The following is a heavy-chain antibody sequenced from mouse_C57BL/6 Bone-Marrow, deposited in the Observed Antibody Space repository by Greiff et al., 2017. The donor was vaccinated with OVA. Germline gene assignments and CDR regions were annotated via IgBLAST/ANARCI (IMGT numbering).Heavy chain of an antibody. V-gene: IGHV1-69*01. J-gene: IGHJ3*01. CDR2: IDPSDSYT. CDR3: ARGGESNYDGFAY. D-gene: IGHD2-5*01. CDR1: GYTFTSYW. Sequence: VQLQQPGAELVMPGASVKLSCKASGYTFTSYWMHWVKQRPGQGLEWIGEIDPSDSYTNYNQKFKGKSTLTVDKSSSTAYMQLSSLTSEDSAVYYCARGGESNYDGFAYWGQGTLVTVSA.